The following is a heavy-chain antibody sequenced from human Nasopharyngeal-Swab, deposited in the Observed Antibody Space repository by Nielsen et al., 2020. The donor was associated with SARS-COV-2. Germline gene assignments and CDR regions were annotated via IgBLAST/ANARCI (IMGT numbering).Heavy chain of an antibody. D-gene: IGHD3-22*01. CDR2: ISYDGRNK. CDR3: ARDGREYYYFGSSEVGFDY. Sequence: GGSLRLSCAASGFTFSSYAIHWVRQAPGKGLEWVTFISYDGRNKYYADSVKGRCTISRDNSKNTLYLQMNSRRAEDTAVYYCARDGREYYYFGSSEVGFDYWGQGTLVTVSS. CDR1: GFTFSSYA. V-gene: IGHV3-30*04. J-gene: IGHJ4*02.